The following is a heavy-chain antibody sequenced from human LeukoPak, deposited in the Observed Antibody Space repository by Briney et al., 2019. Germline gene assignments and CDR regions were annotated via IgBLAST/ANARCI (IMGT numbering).Heavy chain of an antibody. Sequence: GGSLRLSCAASGFTFSSYSMNWVRQAPGKGLGWVSYISSSSSTIYYADSVKGRFTISRDNSKNTLYLQMNSLRAEDTAMYYCARGGNTALGYWGQGTLVTVSS. J-gene: IGHJ4*02. V-gene: IGHV3-48*01. D-gene: IGHD3-10*01. CDR3: ARGGNTALGY. CDR2: ISSSSSTI. CDR1: GFTFSSYS.